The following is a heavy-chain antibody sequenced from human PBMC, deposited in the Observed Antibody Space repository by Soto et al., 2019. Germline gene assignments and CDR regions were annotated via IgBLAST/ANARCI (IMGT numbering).Heavy chain of an antibody. CDR2: IFDGGNT. J-gene: IGHJ6*02. D-gene: IGHD3-10*01. Sequence: SETLSLTCTVSCGSISNFYCSWIRQPPGQGLEWIGYIFDGGNTKYNPSLNTRVTISVDTSKNLCSLRLSSVTAADTAVYYCAADFFGSGSSHSGRYYYGMDVWGQGTTVTVSS. V-gene: IGHV4-59*01. CDR3: AADFFGSGSSHSGRYYYGMDV. CDR1: CGSISNFY.